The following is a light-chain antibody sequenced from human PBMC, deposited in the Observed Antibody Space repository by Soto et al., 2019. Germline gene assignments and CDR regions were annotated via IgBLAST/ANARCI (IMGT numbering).Light chain of an antibody. CDR1: SSDVGAYNY. J-gene: IGLJ3*02. CDR2: DVS. V-gene: IGLV2-11*01. CDR3: SSYAASYTWV. Sequence: QSALTQPRSVSGSPGQTVTVSCTGTSSDVGAYNYVSWYRHHPGNAPKFLIYDVSRRPSGVPDRFSASKSGNTASLTISGLRADDGADYYFSSYAASYTWVCGGGTKLPVL.